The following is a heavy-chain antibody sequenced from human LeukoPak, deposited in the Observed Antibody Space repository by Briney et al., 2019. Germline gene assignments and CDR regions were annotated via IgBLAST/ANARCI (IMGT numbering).Heavy chain of an antibody. J-gene: IGHJ4*02. Sequence: GESLRISCEGSGYSFTNYWIGWVRQMPGKGLEWMGIIYPDDSDTRYSPSFQGQVTISADKSISTAYLQWSSLKASDTSMFYCARLLFGPAMGYYFDYWGQGTLVTVSS. CDR3: ARLLFGPAMGYYFDY. CDR1: GYSFTNYW. D-gene: IGHD3-10*01. CDR2: IYPDDSDT. V-gene: IGHV5-51*01.